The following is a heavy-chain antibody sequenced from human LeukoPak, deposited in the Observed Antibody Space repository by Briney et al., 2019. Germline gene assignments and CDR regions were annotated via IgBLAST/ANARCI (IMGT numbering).Heavy chain of an antibody. J-gene: IGHJ4*02. CDR3: AKWGDYDILTSYYVSDF. V-gene: IGHV3-23*01. D-gene: IGHD3-9*01. Sequence: PGASLRLSCAASGFIFRNYAMSWVRQAPGKGLEWVSAITGSGDTTYYADSVKGRFTISRDNSKNTLYVEMNTLRAEDTAVYYCAKWGDYDILTSYYVSDFWGQGTLVTVSS. CDR1: GFIFRNYA. CDR2: ITGSGDTT.